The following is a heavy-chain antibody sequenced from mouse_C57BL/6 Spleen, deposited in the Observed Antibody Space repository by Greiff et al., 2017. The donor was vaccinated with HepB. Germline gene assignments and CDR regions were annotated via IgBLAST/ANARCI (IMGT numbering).Heavy chain of an antibody. V-gene: IGHV5-17*01. J-gene: IGHJ4*01. CDR3: ARQGAMDY. CDR2: ISSGSSTI. CDR1: GFPFSDYG. Sequence: EVQRVESGGGLVKPGGSLKLSCAASGFPFSDYGMHWVRQAPEKGLEWVAYISSGSSTIYYADTVKGRFTISRDNAKNTLCLEMTSLRSEDTAMYYCARQGAMDYWGQGTSVTVSS.